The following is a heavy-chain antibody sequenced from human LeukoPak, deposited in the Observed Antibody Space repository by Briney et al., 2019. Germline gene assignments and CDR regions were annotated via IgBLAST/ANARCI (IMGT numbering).Heavy chain of an antibody. V-gene: IGHV3-30*03. D-gene: IGHD2-21*02. CDR3: ARDSVPYCGGDCYDTGAYYFDY. CDR2: ISYDGSNK. CDR1: GFTFSSYG. J-gene: IGHJ4*02. Sequence: PGRSLRLSCAASGFTFSSYGMHWVRQAPGKGLEWVAVISYDGSNKYYADSVKGRFTISRDNSKNTLYLQMNSLRAEDTAVYYCARDSVPYCGGDCYDTGAYYFDYWGQGTLVTVSS.